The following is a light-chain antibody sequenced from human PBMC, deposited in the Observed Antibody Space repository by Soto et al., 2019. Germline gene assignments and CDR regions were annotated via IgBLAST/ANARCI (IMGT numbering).Light chain of an antibody. Sequence: VLKRSRGTRVLFSGESASLTYRTSQSISSSYLGWYQQKPGQAPRLRIYGASSRATGIPDRFSGSGSGTDFTLTISRLEDEDFAVYYCQQFTKSPLTFGQGIKVDI. CDR1: QSISSSY. CDR2: GAS. V-gene: IGKV3-20*01. J-gene: IGKJ1*01. CDR3: QQFTKSPLT.